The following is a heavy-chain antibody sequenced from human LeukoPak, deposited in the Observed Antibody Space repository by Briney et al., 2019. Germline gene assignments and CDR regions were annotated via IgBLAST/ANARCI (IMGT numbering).Heavy chain of an antibody. Sequence: GRSLRLSCAASGFPFSSYGMHWVRQAPGKGLEWVAVISYDGSNKYYADSVKGRFTISRDNSKNTLYLQMNSLRAEDTAVYYCAKDGSSSGFDYWGQGTLVTVSS. J-gene: IGHJ4*02. D-gene: IGHD6-13*01. CDR1: GFPFSSYG. V-gene: IGHV3-30*18. CDR3: AKDGSSSGFDY. CDR2: ISYDGSNK.